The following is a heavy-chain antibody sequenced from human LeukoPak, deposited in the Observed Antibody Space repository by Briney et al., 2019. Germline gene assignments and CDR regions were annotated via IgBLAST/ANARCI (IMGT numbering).Heavy chain of an antibody. V-gene: IGHV3-30-3*01. J-gene: IGHJ4*02. D-gene: IGHD3-16*01. CDR1: GFTFSSYA. CDR3: ARDGDPGGHFDY. CDR2: ISYDGSNK. Sequence: GGSLRLSCAASGFTFSSYAMRWVRQAPGKGLEWVAVISYDGSNKYYADSVKGRFTISRDNSKNTLYLQMNSLRAEDTAVYYCARDGDPGGHFDYWGQGTLVTVSS.